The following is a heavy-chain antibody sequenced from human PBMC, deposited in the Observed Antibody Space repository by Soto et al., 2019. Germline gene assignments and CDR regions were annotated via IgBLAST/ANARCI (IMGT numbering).Heavy chain of an antibody. Sequence: QVQLVQSGAEVKKPGSSVKVSCKASGGTFSGHAINWVRQAPGQGLEWMGGIIPFFKTSNYAQKFQGRVTITADESTSTAYMELSGLRSEDTAVYYCASRYCSDAVCHTPAWGMDVWGQGTTVTVSS. CDR2: IIPFFKTS. J-gene: IGHJ6*02. CDR1: GGTFSGHA. D-gene: IGHD2-8*01. CDR3: ASRYCSDAVCHTPAWGMDV. V-gene: IGHV1-69*12.